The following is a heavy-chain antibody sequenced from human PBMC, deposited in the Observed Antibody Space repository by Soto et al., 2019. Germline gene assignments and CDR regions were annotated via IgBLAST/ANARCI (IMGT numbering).Heavy chain of an antibody. D-gene: IGHD6-6*01. Sequence: ASVKVSCKVSGYTLTELSMHWVRQAPGKGLEWMGGFDPEDGETIYAQKFQGRVTMTEDTSTDTAYMELSSLRSEDTAVYYCATSSYPNARPFAFDIWGQGTMVTVSS. CDR1: GYTLTELS. CDR2: FDPEDGET. J-gene: IGHJ3*02. V-gene: IGHV1-24*01. CDR3: ATSSYPNARPFAFDI.